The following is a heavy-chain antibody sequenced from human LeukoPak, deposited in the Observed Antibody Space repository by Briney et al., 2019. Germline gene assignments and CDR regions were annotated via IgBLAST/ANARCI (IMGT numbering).Heavy chain of an antibody. Sequence: ASVKVSFKASGYTFTSYGISWVRQAPGQGLEWMGWISAYNGNTNYAQKLQGRVTMTTDTSTSTAYMELRSLRSDDTAVYYCAREENYDSSGYYDDAFDIWGQGTMVTVSS. CDR1: GYTFTSYG. D-gene: IGHD3-22*01. CDR2: ISAYNGNT. V-gene: IGHV1-18*01. CDR3: AREENYDSSGYYDDAFDI. J-gene: IGHJ3*02.